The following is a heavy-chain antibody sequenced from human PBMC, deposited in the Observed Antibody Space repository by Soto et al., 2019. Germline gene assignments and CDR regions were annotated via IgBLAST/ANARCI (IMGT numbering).Heavy chain of an antibody. CDR3: ARDNQRQQLVLSDY. J-gene: IGHJ4*02. D-gene: IGHD6-13*01. CDR1: GFTFSTSW. V-gene: IGHV3-7*01. CDR2: IKQDGSEK. Sequence: PGGSLRLSCAASGFTFSTSWMAWVRQAPGKGREWVADIKQDGSEKNYVDSVKGRVTISRDNSKNSLYLQMNSLRAEDTAVYYCARDNQRQQLVLSDYWGQGTLVTVSS.